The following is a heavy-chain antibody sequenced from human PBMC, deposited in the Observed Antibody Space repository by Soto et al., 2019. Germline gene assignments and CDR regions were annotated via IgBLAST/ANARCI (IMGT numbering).Heavy chain of an antibody. CDR2: INPSGGST. Sequence: GASVKVSCKASGYTFTSYAMHWVRQAPGQRLEWMGIINPSGGSTSYAQKFQGRVTMTRDTSTSTVYMELSSLRSEDTAVYYCASIQSYYDSSGYLAGNYYGMDVWGQGTTVTVSS. CDR3: ASIQSYYDSSGYLAGNYYGMDV. CDR1: GYTFTSYA. D-gene: IGHD3-22*01. V-gene: IGHV1-46*01. J-gene: IGHJ6*02.